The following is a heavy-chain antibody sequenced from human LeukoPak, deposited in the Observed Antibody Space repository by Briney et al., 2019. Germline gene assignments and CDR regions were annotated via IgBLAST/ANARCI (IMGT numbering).Heavy chain of an antibody. D-gene: IGHD2-8*01. Sequence: SQTLSLTCTVSGGSISSGSYYWSWIRQPAGKGLEWIGRIYASGSTNYNPSLKSRVTISVDTSKNQFSLKLSSVTAADTAVYYCARELKVPGTDWFDPWGQGTLVTVSS. J-gene: IGHJ5*02. CDR1: GGSISSGSYY. CDR3: ARELKVPGTDWFDP. CDR2: IYASGST. V-gene: IGHV4-61*02.